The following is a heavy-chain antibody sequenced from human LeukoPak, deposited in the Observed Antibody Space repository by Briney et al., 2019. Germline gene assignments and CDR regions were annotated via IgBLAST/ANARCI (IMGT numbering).Heavy chain of an antibody. Sequence: SVKVSCKASGGTFSSYAISWVRQAPGQGLEWMGGIIPIFGTANYAQKFQGRVTITADESTSTAYMELSSLRSEDTAVYYCASDGTSAASSGYYLGYWGQGTLVTVPS. D-gene: IGHD3-22*01. CDR1: GGTFSSYA. J-gene: IGHJ4*02. CDR3: ASDGTSAASSGYYLGY. V-gene: IGHV1-69*13. CDR2: IIPIFGTA.